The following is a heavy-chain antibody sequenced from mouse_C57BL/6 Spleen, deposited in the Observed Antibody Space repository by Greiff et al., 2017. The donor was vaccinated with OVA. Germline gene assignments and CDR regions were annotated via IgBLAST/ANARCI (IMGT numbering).Heavy chain of an antibody. CDR2: IYPGDGGT. V-gene: IGHV1-82*01. Sequence: VQLQQSGPELVKPGASVKISCKASGYAFSSSWMNWVKQRPGKGLEWIGRIYPGDGGTNYNGKFKSKATLTADKSSSTAYMQLSSLTSEDSAVYVCARDWTYDGYYYAMDYWGQGTSVTVSS. J-gene: IGHJ4*01. D-gene: IGHD2-3*01. CDR1: GYAFSSSW. CDR3: ARDWTYDGYYYAMDY.